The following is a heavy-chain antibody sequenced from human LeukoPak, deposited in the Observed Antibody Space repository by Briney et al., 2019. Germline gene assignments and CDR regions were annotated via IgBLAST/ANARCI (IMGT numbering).Heavy chain of an antibody. CDR1: RFTFSSNA. V-gene: IGHV3-30*04. J-gene: IGHJ4*02. CDR2: ISYDGSNK. CDR3: ARDGGGYAFDY. D-gene: IGHD5-12*01. Sequence: VGSLGRYSAAYRFTFSSNAMLWVRQAPGKELEWVAVISYDGSNKYYADSVKGRFTISRDNSKNTLYLQMNSLRAEDTAVYYCARDGGGYAFDYWGQGTLVTVSS.